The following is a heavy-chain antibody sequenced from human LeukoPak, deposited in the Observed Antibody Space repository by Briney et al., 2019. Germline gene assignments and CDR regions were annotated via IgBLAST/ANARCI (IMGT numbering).Heavy chain of an antibody. CDR2: MNSDGSTI. V-gene: IGHV3-48*01. D-gene: IGHD6-13*01. J-gene: IGHJ3*01. CDR1: GFTFSSYA. CDR3: AKDIWYVSSWLHAFDL. Sequence: GGSLRLSCAASGFTFSSYAMNWARQAPGKGLEWVSFMNSDGSTIHYAESVEGRFTISRDNAENSLHLQMNSLRPEDTAVYYCAKDIWYVSSWLHAFDLWGRGTMVTVSS.